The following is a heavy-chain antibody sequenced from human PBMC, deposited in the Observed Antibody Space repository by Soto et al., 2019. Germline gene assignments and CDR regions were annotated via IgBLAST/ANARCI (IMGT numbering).Heavy chain of an antibody. CDR2: ISYDGSNK. CDR1: GFTFSSYG. CDR3: AKDLGATHYYYGMDV. J-gene: IGHJ6*02. V-gene: IGHV3-30*18. Sequence: QVQLVESGGGVVQPGRSLRLSCAASGFTFSSYGMHWVRQAPGKGLEWVAVISYDGSNKYYADSVKGRFTISRDNSKNTLYLQMNSLRAEDTDVYYCAKDLGATHYYYGMDVWGQGTTVTVSS. D-gene: IGHD1-26*01.